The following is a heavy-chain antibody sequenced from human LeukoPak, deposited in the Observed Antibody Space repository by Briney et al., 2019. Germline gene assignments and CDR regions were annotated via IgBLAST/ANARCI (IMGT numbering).Heavy chain of an antibody. Sequence: SVKVSCKASGGTFSSYAISWVRQAPGQGLEWMGGIIPIFGTANYAQKFQGRVTITADESTSTAYMELSSLRSEDTAVYYCARYYYDSSGLGGVGAFDIWGQGTMVTVSS. CDR1: GGTFSSYA. V-gene: IGHV1-69*01. CDR3: ARYYYDSSGLGGVGAFDI. CDR2: IIPIFGTA. J-gene: IGHJ3*02. D-gene: IGHD3-22*01.